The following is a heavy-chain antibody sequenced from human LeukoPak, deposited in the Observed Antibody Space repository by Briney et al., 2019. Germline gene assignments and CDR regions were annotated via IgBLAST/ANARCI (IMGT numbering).Heavy chain of an antibody. CDR1: GGAFSSYA. J-gene: IGHJ4*02. D-gene: IGHD2-2*01. V-gene: IGHV1-69*01. Sequence: GSSVKVSCKASGGAFSSYAISWVRQAPGQGLEWMGGIIPIFGTANYAQKFQGRVTITADESTSTAYTELSSLRSEDTAVYYCAREIFAGRTYAYQDWGQGTLVTVSS. CDR3: AREIFAGRTYAYQD. CDR2: IIPIFGTA.